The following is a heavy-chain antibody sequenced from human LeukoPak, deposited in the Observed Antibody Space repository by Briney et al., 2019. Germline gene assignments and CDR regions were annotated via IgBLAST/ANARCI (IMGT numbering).Heavy chain of an antibody. D-gene: IGHD5-12*01. CDR1: GYTFTSYD. J-gene: IGHJ5*02. Sequence: ASVKVSCKASGYTFTSYDINWVRQATGQGLEWMGWMNPNSGNTGYAQKFQGRVTMTRNTSISTAYMELSSLRSEDTAVYYCARGRNHYGYSGNWFDPWGQGTLVTVSS. CDR2: MNPNSGNT. CDR3: ARGRNHYGYSGNWFDP. V-gene: IGHV1-8*01.